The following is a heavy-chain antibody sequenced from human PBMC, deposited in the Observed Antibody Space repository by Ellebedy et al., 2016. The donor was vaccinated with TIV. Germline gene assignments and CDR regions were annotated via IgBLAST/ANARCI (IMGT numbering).Heavy chain of an antibody. CDR3: ARWVVLSGGEPWLDP. V-gene: IGHV7-4-1*02. CDR2: INTITGNP. D-gene: IGHD2-15*01. J-gene: IGHJ5*02. CDR1: GYTFTSYA. Sequence: AASVKVSCKASGYTFTSYALTWVRQAPGQGLEWMGWINTITGNPTYVQDLTGRFVFSMDSSVSTAYLQISSLKAEDTAVYYCARWVVLSGGEPWLDPWGQGTLVTVSS.